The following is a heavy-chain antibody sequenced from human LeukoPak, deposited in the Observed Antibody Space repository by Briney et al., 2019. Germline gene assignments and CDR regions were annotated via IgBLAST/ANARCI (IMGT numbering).Heavy chain of an antibody. CDR3: ASRATGGSFDY. CDR1: GGSISSYY. Sequence: SETLSLTCTVSGGSISSYYWSWIRQPPGKGLEWIGYIYYSGSTNYNPSLKSRVTISVDTSKNQFSLKLSSVTAADTAVYYCASRATGGSFDYWGQGTPVTVSS. V-gene: IGHV4-59*08. J-gene: IGHJ4*02. D-gene: IGHD1-26*01. CDR2: IYYSGST.